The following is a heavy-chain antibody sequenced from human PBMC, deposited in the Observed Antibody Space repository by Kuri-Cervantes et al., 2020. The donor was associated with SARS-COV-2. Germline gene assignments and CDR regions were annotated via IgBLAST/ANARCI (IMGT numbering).Heavy chain of an antibody. Sequence: GGSLRLSCAASGFTFSSYGMHWVRQAPGKGLEWVAFIRYDGSNKYYADSVKGRFTISRDNAKNSLYLQMNSLRAEDTAVYYCARAGVAGTYVGNDAFDIWGQGTMVTVSS. V-gene: IGHV3-30*02. D-gene: IGHD6-19*01. CDR1: GFTFSSYG. CDR3: ARAGVAGTYVGNDAFDI. J-gene: IGHJ3*02. CDR2: IRYDGSNK.